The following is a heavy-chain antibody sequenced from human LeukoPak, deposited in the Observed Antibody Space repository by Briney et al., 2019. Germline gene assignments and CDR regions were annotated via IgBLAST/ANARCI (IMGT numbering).Heavy chain of an antibody. Sequence: SVKVSCKASGSTFSRYAISWVRQAPGQGLEWMGGIIPVLGTTNYAQTFQNKVTITADESTSTTYMELSSLTSEDTAVYYCATSGGDYYYYSLDVWGKGTPVTISS. CDR1: GSTFSRYA. CDR3: ATSGGDYYYYSLDV. CDR2: IIPVLGTT. D-gene: IGHD3-10*01. J-gene: IGHJ6*03. V-gene: IGHV1-69*13.